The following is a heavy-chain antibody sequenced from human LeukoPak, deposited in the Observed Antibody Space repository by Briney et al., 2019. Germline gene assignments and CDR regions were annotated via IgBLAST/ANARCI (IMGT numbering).Heavy chain of an antibody. CDR1: GGTFSSYA. Sequence: SVKVSCKSSGGTFSSYAISWVRQAPGQGLEWMGRIIPISSTTNYAQKFQGRVTISANTSTSTAYMELSSLRSEDTAVYYCARDQPYYDFWSGPRGENWFDPWGQGTLVIVSS. J-gene: IGHJ5*02. CDR3: ARDQPYYDFWSGPRGENWFDP. CDR2: IIPISSTT. V-gene: IGHV1-69*06. D-gene: IGHD3-3*01.